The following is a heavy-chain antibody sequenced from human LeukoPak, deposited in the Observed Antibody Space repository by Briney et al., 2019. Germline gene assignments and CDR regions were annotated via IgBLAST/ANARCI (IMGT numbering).Heavy chain of an antibody. CDR3: ASGVANDYGDYYFDY. Sequence: GGSLRLSCAASGFTFSSYSMNWVRQAPGKGLEWVSSISSSSSYIYYADSVKGRFTISRDNAKNSLYLQMNSLRAEDTAVYYSASGVANDYGDYYFDYWGQGTLVTVSS. V-gene: IGHV3-21*01. D-gene: IGHD4-17*01. CDR1: GFTFSSYS. CDR2: ISSSSSYI. J-gene: IGHJ4*02.